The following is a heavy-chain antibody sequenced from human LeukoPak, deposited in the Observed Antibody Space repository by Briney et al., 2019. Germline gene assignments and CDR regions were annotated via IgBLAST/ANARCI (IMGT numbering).Heavy chain of an antibody. CDR2: ISCSGGST. CDR3: AKDRIAVAGTFFDY. D-gene: IGHD6-19*01. V-gene: IGHV3-23*01. J-gene: IGHJ4*02. Sequence: PGGALRLCFAASGFTFSSYAMSWVRQAPGKGLEWVSAISCSGGSTYYVASVKGRFTISRDNSKNTLYLQMNSMRAEDTAVYYCAKDRIAVAGTFFDYWGQGTLVTVSS. CDR1: GFTFSSYA.